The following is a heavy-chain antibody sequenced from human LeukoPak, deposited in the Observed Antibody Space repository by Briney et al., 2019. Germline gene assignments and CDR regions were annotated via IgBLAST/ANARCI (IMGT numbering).Heavy chain of an antibody. Sequence: AGGSLRLSCAASGFTFSSYWMSWVRQAPGKGLEWVAVMSSDGSTKYYADSVKGRFTISRDNSKNTLYLQMNSLRAEDTAVYYCARDFGLAATDYYYYGMDVWGQGTTVTVSS. V-gene: IGHV3-30-3*01. CDR1: GFTFSSYW. D-gene: IGHD6-13*01. CDR2: MSSDGSTK. J-gene: IGHJ6*02. CDR3: ARDFGLAATDYYYYGMDV.